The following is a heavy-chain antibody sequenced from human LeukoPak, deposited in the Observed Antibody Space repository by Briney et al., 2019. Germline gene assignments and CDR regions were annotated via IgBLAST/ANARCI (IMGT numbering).Heavy chain of an antibody. D-gene: IGHD2-15*01. CDR1: GYTFTSYY. Sequence: ASVKVSCKASGYTFTSYYMHWVRQAPGQGLEWMGIINPSGGSTSYAQKFQGRVTMTRDTSTSTVYMELSSLRSEDTAVYYCARQEQDIVVVVAANWFDPGGQGTLVTVSS. J-gene: IGHJ5*02. V-gene: IGHV1-46*01. CDR2: INPSGGST. CDR3: ARQEQDIVVVVAANWFDP.